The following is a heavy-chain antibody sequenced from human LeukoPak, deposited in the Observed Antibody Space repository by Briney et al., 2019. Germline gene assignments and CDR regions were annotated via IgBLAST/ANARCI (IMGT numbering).Heavy chain of an antibody. CDR3: AREAGAPGYSFDY. V-gene: IGHV3-48*03. Sequence: GGSLRLSCAASGFTFSSYEMIWVRQAPGKGLEWLSYISSSGSTTYYADSVKGRFTISRDHAKDSLYLQMNSLRAEDTGVYYCAREAGAPGYSFDYWGQGTLVAVSS. J-gene: IGHJ4*02. CDR2: ISSSGSTT. CDR1: GFTFSSYE. D-gene: IGHD5-18*01.